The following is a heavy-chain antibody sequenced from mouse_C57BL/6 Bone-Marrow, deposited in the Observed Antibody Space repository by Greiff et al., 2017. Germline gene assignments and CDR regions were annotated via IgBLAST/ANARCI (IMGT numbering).Heavy chain of an antibody. D-gene: IGHD1-1*01. CDR2: ISYDGSN. V-gene: IGHV3-6*01. CDR3: SLATVVATEY. CDR1: GYSITSGYY. Sequence: DVQLVESGPGLVKPSQSLSLTCSVTGYSITSGYYWNWIRQFPGNKLEWMGYISYDGSNNYNPSLKNRISITRDTSKNQFFLKLNSVTTEDTATYYCSLATVVATEYWGQGTTRTVSS. J-gene: IGHJ2*01.